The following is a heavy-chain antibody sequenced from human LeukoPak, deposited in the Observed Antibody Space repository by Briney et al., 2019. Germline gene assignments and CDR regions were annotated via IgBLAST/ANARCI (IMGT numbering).Heavy chain of an antibody. J-gene: IGHJ3*02. CDR3: ARDLTMVRGVIITNAFDI. D-gene: IGHD3-10*01. CDR2: INWNGGST. Sequence: GGSLRLSCAASGFTFDDYGMSWVRQAPGKGLEWVSGINWNGGSTGYADSVKGRFTISRDNAKNSLYLQMNSLRAEDTALYYCARDLTMVRGVIITNAFDIWGQGTVVTVSS. CDR1: GFTFDDYG. V-gene: IGHV3-20*04.